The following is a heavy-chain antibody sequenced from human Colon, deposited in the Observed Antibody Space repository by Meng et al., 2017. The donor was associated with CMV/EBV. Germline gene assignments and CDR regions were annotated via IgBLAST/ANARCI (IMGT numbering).Heavy chain of an antibody. CDR2: ISYDGRNE. D-gene: IGHD4-11*01. CDR1: GFRFSDYA. J-gene: IGHJ3*01. Sequence: GESLKISCAASGFRFSDYAIHWVRQAPGKGLEWVAVISYDGRNEYYADSLKGRFTISRDNSKSTLYLQIGSLRVEDTAVYYCARPKTTMSVLRAFDVWGQGTMVTVSS. V-gene: IGHV3-30*03. CDR3: ARPKTTMSVLRAFDV.